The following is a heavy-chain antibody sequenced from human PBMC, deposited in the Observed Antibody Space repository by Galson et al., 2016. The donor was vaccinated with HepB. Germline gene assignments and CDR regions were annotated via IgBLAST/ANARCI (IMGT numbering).Heavy chain of an antibody. CDR1: GFTFSTSP. J-gene: IGHJ4*02. CDR3: AKAHRGIKDND. Sequence: SLRLSCAASGFTFSTSPMTWVRQAPGKGLEWVSAISGSGENTYYADSVRGRFTISRDNSKNTLYLHMSRLRAEDAAVYYCAKAHRGIKDNDWGQGTLVTVSS. CDR2: ISGSGENT. V-gene: IGHV3-23*01. D-gene: IGHD1-14*01.